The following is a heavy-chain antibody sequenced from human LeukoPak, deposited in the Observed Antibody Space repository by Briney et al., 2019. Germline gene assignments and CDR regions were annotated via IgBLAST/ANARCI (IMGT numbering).Heavy chain of an antibody. J-gene: IGHJ6*03. CDR3: ARSLTYYYDSSGYYYRPISDYYYYMDV. V-gene: IGHV4-38-2*02. D-gene: IGHD3-22*01. Sequence: SETLSLTCTVSGYSISSGYYWGWIRQPPGKGLEWIGSIYHSGSTYYNPPLKSRVTISVDTSKNQFSLKLSSVTAADTAVYYCARSLTYYYDSSGYYYRPISDYYYYMDVWGKGTTVTVSS. CDR2: IYHSGST. CDR1: GYSISSGYY.